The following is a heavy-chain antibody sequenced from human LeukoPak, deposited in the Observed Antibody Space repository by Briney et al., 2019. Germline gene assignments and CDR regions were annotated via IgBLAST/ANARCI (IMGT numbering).Heavy chain of an antibody. J-gene: IGHJ4*02. CDR3: ARNYYDSSANYYFDY. Sequence: PGGSLRLSCAASGFTVSSSYMNWVRQAPGKGLEWVSLIYSGGGTYYADSVKGRFTISRDNSKNTLYLQMNSLRAEDTAVYYCARNYYDSSANYYFDYWGQGTLVTVSS. CDR1: GFTVSSSY. CDR2: IYSGGGT. V-gene: IGHV3-66*01. D-gene: IGHD3-22*01.